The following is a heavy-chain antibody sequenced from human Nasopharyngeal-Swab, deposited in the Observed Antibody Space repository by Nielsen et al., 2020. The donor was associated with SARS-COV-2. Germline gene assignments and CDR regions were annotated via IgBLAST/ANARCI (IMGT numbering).Heavy chain of an antibody. J-gene: IGHJ6*02. CDR2: IWYDGSNK. CDR3: AREYSGWIPYYYYGMDV. Sequence: GGSLRLSCAASGFTFSSYGMHWVRQAPGKGLEWVAVIWYDGSNKYYADSVKGRFTISRDNSKNSLYLQMNSLRAEDTAVYYCAREYSGWIPYYYYGMDVWGQGTTVTVSS. CDR1: GFTFSSYG. V-gene: IGHV3-33*01. D-gene: IGHD6-19*01.